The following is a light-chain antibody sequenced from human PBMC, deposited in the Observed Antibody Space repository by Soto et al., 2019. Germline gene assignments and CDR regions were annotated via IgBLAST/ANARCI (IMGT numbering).Light chain of an antibody. CDR3: QQYDSWPPLT. J-gene: IGKJ4*01. CDR1: QSVSSK. V-gene: IGKV3-15*01. CDR2: GAS. Sequence: EILMTQSPATLSLSPGERATLSCRASQSVSSKLAWYQQRRGQAPRLLIYGASSRATGIPARFSGSGSGTEFTLTISSLQSEDFAVYYCQQYDSWPPLTFGGGTKVEIQ.